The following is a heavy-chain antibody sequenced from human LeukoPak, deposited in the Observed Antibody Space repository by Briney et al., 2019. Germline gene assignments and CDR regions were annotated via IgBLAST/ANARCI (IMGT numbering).Heavy chain of an antibody. CDR3: ARGSLWFGEDY. D-gene: IGHD3-10*01. CDR1: GGSFSGYY. CDR2: INHSGST. V-gene: IGHV4-34*01. J-gene: IGHJ4*02. Sequence: SETLSLTCAVYGGSFSGYYWSWTRQPPGKGLEWIGEINHSGSTNYNPSLKSRVTISVDTSKNQFSLKLSSVTAADTAVYYCARGSLWFGEDYWGQGTLVTVSS.